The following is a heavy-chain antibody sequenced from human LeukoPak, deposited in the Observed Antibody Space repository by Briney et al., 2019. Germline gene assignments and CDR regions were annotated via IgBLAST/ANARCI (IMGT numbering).Heavy chain of an antibody. D-gene: IGHD4-17*01. CDR2: IKPDGSEK. V-gene: IGHV3-7*01. CDR3: ARGDFNDYGDYVDAFEI. CDR1: GFTFSSYW. Sequence: GGSLRLSCAASGFTFSSYWMSWVRQAPGKGLEWVANIKPDGSEKYCVDSVKGRFTISRDNAKNSLYLQMDSLRDEDTAVYYCARGDFNDYGDYVDAFEIWGQGTMVTVSA. J-gene: IGHJ3*02.